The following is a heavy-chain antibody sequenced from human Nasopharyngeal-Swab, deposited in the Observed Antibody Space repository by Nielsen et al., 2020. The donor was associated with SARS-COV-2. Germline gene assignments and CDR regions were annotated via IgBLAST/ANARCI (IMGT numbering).Heavy chain of an antibody. D-gene: IGHD3-10*01. CDR3: ARDRLRLRDYITMVRGVVPYGMDV. CDR1: GFTFSDYY. Sequence: GGSLRLSCAASGFTFSDYYMSWIRQAPGKGLEWVSYISSSGSTIYYADSVKGRFTISRDNAKNSLYLQMNSLRAEDTAVYYCARDRLRLRDYITMVRGVVPYGMDVWGQGTTVTASS. J-gene: IGHJ6*02. V-gene: IGHV3-11*04. CDR2: ISSSGSTI.